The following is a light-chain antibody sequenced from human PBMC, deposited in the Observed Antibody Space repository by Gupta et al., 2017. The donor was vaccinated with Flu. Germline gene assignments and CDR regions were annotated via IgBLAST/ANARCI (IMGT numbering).Light chain of an antibody. V-gene: IGLV2-11*01. CDR1: SSDFGAYDY. CDR3: CSYAGDFWV. Sequence: QSALTQPRSVSESPGQTVIISCTGTSSDFGAYDYVSWYQQPPGKAPQVMIYDIGKRPSGAPDRFSGSKSGNTASLTISGLHAEDEADYYCCSYAGDFWVFGGGTKVTVL. CDR2: DIG. J-gene: IGLJ3*02.